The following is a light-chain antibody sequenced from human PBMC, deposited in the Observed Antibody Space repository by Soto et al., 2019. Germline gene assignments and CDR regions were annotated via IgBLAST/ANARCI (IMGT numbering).Light chain of an antibody. Sequence: QSALTQPASVSGSPGQSITISCTGTSSDVGGYHYVSWYQQHPGKAPKHMIYEVSNRPSGVSNRFSGSKSGNTGSLTISGLPAEDGADYYCSPYTCSSVTYVFVTGTELT. J-gene: IGLJ1*01. CDR1: SSDVGGYHY. V-gene: IGLV2-14*01. CDR2: EVS. CDR3: SPYTCSSVTYV.